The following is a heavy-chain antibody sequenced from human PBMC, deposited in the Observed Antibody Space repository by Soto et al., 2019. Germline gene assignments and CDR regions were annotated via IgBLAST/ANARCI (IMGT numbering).Heavy chain of an antibody. Sequence: EVQLVESGGGLVKPGGSLRLSCVVSGFTFSSYSMNWVRQAPGKGLEWVSSISSGSNYTYYADSVKGRFTISRDNAKNSADRQMNSRRAEDTAVYYCARDSKESQYYEDSRDGWGKGTTVNVSS. CDR2: ISSGSNYT. CDR3: ARDSKESQYYEDSRDG. V-gene: IGHV3-21*06. CDR1: GFTFSSYS. D-gene: IGHD1-26*01. J-gene: IGHJ6*04.